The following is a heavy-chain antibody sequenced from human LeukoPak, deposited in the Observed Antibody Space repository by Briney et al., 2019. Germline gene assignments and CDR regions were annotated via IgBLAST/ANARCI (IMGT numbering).Heavy chain of an antibody. Sequence: SVKVSCKASGGTFSSYTTSWVRQAPGQRLEWMGRIIPILVIANYAQKFQRRVKISAEKSTNTEYMELSSLRSGDTAVYYCARDLVVAVAGTGAFDIWGQGTMVTVSS. D-gene: IGHD6-19*01. CDR3: ARDLVVAVAGTGAFDI. CDR1: GGTFSSYT. V-gene: IGHV1-69*04. CDR2: IIPILVIA. J-gene: IGHJ3*02.